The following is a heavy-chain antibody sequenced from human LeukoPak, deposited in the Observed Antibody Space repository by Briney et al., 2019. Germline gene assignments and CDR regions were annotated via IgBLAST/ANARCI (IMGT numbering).Heavy chain of an antibody. V-gene: IGHV3-23*01. D-gene: IGHD1-26*01. CDR1: GFTFSSYA. CDR3: AKDQGQVGATAYDY. CDR2: ISGSGGST. J-gene: IGHJ4*02. Sequence: PGGSLRLSCAASGFTFSSYAMSWVRQAPGKGLEWVSAISGSGGSTYYADSVKGRFTISRDNSKNTLYLQMNSLRAEDTAVYYCAKDQGQVGATAYDYWGQGTLVTVSS.